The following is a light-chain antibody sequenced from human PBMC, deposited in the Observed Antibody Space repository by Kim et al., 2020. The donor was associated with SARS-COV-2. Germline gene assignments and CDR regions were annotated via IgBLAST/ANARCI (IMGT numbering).Light chain of an antibody. V-gene: IGLV3-19*01. CDR2: GKN. CDR1: RLRSYY. Sequence: ALGQTVRITCQGDRLRSYYATWYQQKPGQAPILVIYGKNNRPSGITDRFSGSSSGNTASLTITGTQAGDEADYYCNSRDSNDNVVFGGGTQLTVL. CDR3: NSRDSNDNVV. J-gene: IGLJ2*01.